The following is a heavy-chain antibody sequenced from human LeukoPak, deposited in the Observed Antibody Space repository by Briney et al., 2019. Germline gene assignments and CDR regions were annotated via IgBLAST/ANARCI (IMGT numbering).Heavy chain of an antibody. Sequence: GGSLRVSCAASGFTFSSYAMSWVRQAPGNGLEWVSAISGSGGSTYYADSVKGRFTISRDNSKNTLYLQMNSLRAEDTAVYYCAKDRDSSGYYFPYFDYWGQGTLVTVSS. J-gene: IGHJ4*02. CDR1: GFTFSSYA. V-gene: IGHV3-23*01. CDR3: AKDRDSSGYYFPYFDY. D-gene: IGHD3-22*01. CDR2: ISGSGGST.